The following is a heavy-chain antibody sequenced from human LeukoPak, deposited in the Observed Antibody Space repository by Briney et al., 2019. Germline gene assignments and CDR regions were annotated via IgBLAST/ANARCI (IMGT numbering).Heavy chain of an antibody. D-gene: IGHD2-15*01. V-gene: IGHV4-34*01. J-gene: IGHJ6*02. CDR1: GGSFSGYY. CDR3: ARVSHVVVAATGVYGMDV. Sequence: SQTLSLTSAVSGGSFSGYYWSWIRQPPRKGLEWIGEINHSGSTNYNPSLKSRVTISVDTSKNQFSMKLSSVTAADTAVYYCARVSHVVVAATGVYGMDVWGQGTTVTVSS. CDR2: INHSGST.